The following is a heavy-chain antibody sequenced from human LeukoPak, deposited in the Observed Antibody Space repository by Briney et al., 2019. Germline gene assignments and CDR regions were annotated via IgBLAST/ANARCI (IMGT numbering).Heavy chain of an antibody. D-gene: IGHD6-19*01. CDR2: ISSSSSYI. CDR1: GFTFSSYS. V-gene: IGHV3-21*01. CDR3: ASSSGWYYYFDY. Sequence: GGSLRLSCAASGFTFSSYSMNWVRQAPGKGLEWVSSISSSSSYIYYADSVKGRFTISRDNAKNSLYLQMNSLRAEDTAVYYCASSSGWYYYFDYWGQGTLVTVSS. J-gene: IGHJ4*02.